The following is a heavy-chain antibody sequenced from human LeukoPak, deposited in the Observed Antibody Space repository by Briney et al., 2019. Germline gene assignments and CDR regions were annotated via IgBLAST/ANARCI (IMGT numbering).Heavy chain of an antibody. J-gene: IGHJ4*02. CDR2: ISGSGGDT. V-gene: IGHV3-23*01. CDR3: ARDSSGWSKNY. CDR1: GFTFSTDA. D-gene: IGHD6-19*01. Sequence: GGALRLSCAASGFTFSTDAMTWVRQAPGKGLQWVSAISGSGGDTYYEDSVKGRFTISRDNSKNMMYLQMNSLRAEDTAVYYCARDSSGWSKNYWGQGTLVTVSS.